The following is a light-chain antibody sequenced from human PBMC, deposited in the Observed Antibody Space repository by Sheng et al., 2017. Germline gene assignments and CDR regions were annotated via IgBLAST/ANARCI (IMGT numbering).Light chain of an antibody. Sequence: EIVLTQSPGTLSLSPGGRATLSCRASQSVSSNYLAWYQQKPGQAPRLLIYDASNRVTGIPARFSGSGSGTDFTLTISSLEPEDFAVYYCQQYDKWPLTFGGGTKVEIK. CDR3: QQYDKWPLT. CDR2: DAS. V-gene: IGKV3-20*01. CDR1: QSVSSNY. J-gene: IGKJ4*01.